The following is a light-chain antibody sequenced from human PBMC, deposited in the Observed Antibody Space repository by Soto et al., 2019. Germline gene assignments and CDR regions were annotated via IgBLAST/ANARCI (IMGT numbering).Light chain of an antibody. CDR1: QSVSNN. Sequence: EIVMTQSPATLSVSPGERVTLSCRASQSVSNNLAWYQQKPGQAPRLLIYGATATATGIPARFSVSGSGTEFTLTISSLQSEDFAVYYCQQHNDWPLTFGGGTKVEIK. V-gene: IGKV3-15*01. J-gene: IGKJ4*01. CDR3: QQHNDWPLT. CDR2: GAT.